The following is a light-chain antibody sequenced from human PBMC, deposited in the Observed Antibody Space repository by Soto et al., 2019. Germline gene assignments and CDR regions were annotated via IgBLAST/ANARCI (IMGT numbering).Light chain of an antibody. Sequence: DIQMTQSPSSLSASVGDRVTITCRASQGISNSLAWYQQKPGKVPHLLIYAVSTLPSGVPSRFSGSGSGTEFTLTISSLQPEDVATYYCQRYNSAPWTFGQGTKVEIK. CDR3: QRYNSAPWT. V-gene: IGKV1-27*01. CDR2: AVS. CDR1: QGISNS. J-gene: IGKJ1*01.